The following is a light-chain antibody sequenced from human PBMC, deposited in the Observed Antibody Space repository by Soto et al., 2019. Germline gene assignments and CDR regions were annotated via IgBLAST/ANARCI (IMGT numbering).Light chain of an antibody. V-gene: IGLV2-14*03. Sequence: QSALTQPASVSGSPGRSITISCTGTSSDVGGYNYVSWHQQHPGKAPKLMIYDVRNRPSGVSNRFSGSKSGNTASLTISGLQAEDEADYYCSSYTSSSTYVFGTGTKVTVL. J-gene: IGLJ1*01. CDR1: SSDVGGYNY. CDR2: DVR. CDR3: SSYTSSSTYV.